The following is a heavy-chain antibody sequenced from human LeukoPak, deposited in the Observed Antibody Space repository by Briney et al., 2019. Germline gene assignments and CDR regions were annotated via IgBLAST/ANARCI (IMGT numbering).Heavy chain of an antibody. Sequence: ASVRVSCKASGYPFTSNYMHWVRQAPGQGLEWMGIINPSGGSTNYAQKFQGRVTMTRDTSTSTVYMELSSLRSEDTAVYYCARDESISILWWWGQGTLVTVSS. D-gene: IGHD2-21*01. CDR2: INPSGGST. CDR1: GYPFTSNY. V-gene: IGHV1-46*01. CDR3: ARDESISILWW. J-gene: IGHJ1*01.